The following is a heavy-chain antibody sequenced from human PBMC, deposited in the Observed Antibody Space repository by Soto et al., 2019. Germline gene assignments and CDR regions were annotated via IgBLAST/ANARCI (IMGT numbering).Heavy chain of an antibody. D-gene: IGHD1-20*01. CDR1: GGSISGSYYY. J-gene: IGHJ4*02. CDR3: ANSQKGNNWNYFDH. CDR2: VFYTGFT. Sequence: PSETLSLTCAVSGGSISGSYYYWAWLRQSPGKGPEWIGSVFYTGFTSYNPSLESRVSVSVDTSKSQFSLKLSAVTAADTAVYYCANSQKGNNWNYFDHWGQGALVTVSS. V-gene: IGHV4-39*01.